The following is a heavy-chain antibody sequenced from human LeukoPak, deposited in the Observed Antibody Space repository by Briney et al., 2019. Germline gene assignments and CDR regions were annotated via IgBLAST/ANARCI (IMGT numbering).Heavy chain of an antibody. CDR3: ARQGAPDDAFDI. CDR2: ISAYNGNT. V-gene: IGHV1-3*01. J-gene: IGHJ3*02. Sequence: ASVKVSCKASGYTFTSYYMHWVRQAPGQGLEWMGWISAYNGNTNYAQKLQGRVTITRDTSASTAYMELSSLRSEDTAVYYCARQGAPDDAFDIWGQGTMVTVSS. CDR1: GYTFTSYY.